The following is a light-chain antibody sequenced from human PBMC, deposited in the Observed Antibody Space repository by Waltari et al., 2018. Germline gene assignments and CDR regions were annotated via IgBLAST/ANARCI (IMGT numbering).Light chain of an antibody. V-gene: IGKV1-39*01. Sequence: DIQMTQSPSSLSASVGDRVTITCRASQSISNYLNWYQQKSGKAPNLLIYGASSLQRGVQSRFSGSGSATDFTITISSLQPEDFATYYCQQSYGTPYTFGQGTKLEIK. J-gene: IGKJ2*01. CDR2: GAS. CDR1: QSISNY. CDR3: QQSYGTPYT.